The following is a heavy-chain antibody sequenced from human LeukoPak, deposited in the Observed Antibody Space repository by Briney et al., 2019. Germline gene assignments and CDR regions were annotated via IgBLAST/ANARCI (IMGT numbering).Heavy chain of an antibody. J-gene: IGHJ4*02. Sequence: GGSLRLSCAASGFTFSDYYMSWIRQAPGKGLEWVSYISSSGSTIYYADSVKGRFTISGDNAKNSLYLQMNSLRAEDTAVYYCARDLEAVAGYFDYWGQGTLVTVSS. D-gene: IGHD6-19*01. V-gene: IGHV3-11*01. CDR2: ISSSGSTI. CDR3: ARDLEAVAGYFDY. CDR1: GFTFSDYY.